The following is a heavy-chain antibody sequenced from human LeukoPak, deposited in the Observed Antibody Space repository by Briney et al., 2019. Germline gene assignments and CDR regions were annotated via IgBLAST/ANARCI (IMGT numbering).Heavy chain of an antibody. Sequence: SETLSLTCAVYGGSFSGYYWSWIRQPPGKGLEWIGDINHSGSTNYNPSLKSRVTISVDTSKNQFSLKLSSVTAADTAVYYCARGKARYYYYYMDVWGKGTTVTVSS. CDR1: GGSFSGYY. V-gene: IGHV4-34*01. J-gene: IGHJ6*03. CDR3: ARGKARYYYYYMDV. CDR2: INHSGST.